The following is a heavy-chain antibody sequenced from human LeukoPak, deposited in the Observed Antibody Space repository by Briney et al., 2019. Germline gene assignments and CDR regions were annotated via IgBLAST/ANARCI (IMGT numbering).Heavy chain of an antibody. CDR3: AKGGSDRYYFYYFGTDA. V-gene: IGHV3-23*01. J-gene: IGHJ6*02. D-gene: IGHD2-21*02. CDR1: GFTFGNYT. CDR2: ISGSGGST. Sequence: GGSLRLSCAASGFTFGNYTMTWVRQAPGKGLEWVSGISGSGGSTSYADSVKGRFTISRDNSKNTLYLQMNSLRAEDTAVFYCAKGGSDRYYFYYFGTDAWGQGTTVTVS.